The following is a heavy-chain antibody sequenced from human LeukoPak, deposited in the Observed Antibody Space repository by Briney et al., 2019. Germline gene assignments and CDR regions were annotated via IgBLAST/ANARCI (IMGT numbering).Heavy chain of an antibody. CDR3: ARCARGSGSDYYYYYYMDV. D-gene: IGHD3-10*01. CDR1: GFTFSSYE. Sequence: GGSLRLSCAASGFTFSSYEMNWVRQAPGKGLEWVSYISSSGSTIYYADSVKGRFTISRDNAKNSLYLQMNGLRAEDTAVYYCARCARGSGSDYYYYYYMDVWGKGTTVTISS. J-gene: IGHJ6*03. V-gene: IGHV3-48*03. CDR2: ISSSGSTI.